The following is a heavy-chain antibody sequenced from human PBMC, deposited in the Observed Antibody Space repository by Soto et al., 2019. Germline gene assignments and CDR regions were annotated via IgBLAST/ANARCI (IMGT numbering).Heavy chain of an antibody. CDR3: ASGSGVTIFGVVIPHCYYGMDV. V-gene: IGHV1-8*01. J-gene: IGHJ6*04. CDR1: GDRYASRY. D-gene: IGHD3-3*01. Sequence: GDRYASRYLKSARQATRQRLQWLGAMNPNSGNTGSAQKFHGRVTMTRNTSISTAYMELSSLRSEDTAVYYCASGSGVTIFGVVIPHCYYGMDVWRNGSTVTVSP. CDR2: MNPNSGNT.